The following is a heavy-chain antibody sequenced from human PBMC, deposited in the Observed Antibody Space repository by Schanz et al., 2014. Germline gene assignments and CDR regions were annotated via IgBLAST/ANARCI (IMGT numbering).Heavy chain of an antibody. D-gene: IGHD2-15*01. CDR2: ISGGGGPT. Sequence: EVQLVESGGGLVQPGGSLRLSCSASGFNFSDYAMCWVRQAPGKGLEWVSAISGGGGPTYYTDSVKGRFTISRDNSKSTLYLQMNSLRAEDTAVYYCARLDPYCRSGTCSRAFDFWGQGTLVTVSS. V-gene: IGHV3-23*04. CDR3: ARLDPYCRSGTCSRAFDF. CDR1: GFNFSDYA. J-gene: IGHJ4*02.